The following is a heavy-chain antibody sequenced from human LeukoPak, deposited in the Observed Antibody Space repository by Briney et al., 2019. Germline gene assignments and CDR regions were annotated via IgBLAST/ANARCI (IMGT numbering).Heavy chain of an antibody. D-gene: IGHD3-10*01. CDR2: ISGSGGDT. CDR1: GFTFSSHG. J-gene: IGHJ3*02. CDR3: AKRAMVRGVAPYDAFDI. V-gene: IGHV3-23*01. Sequence: PGGSLRLSCAASGFTFSSHGMSWVRQGPGKGLEWVSGISGSGGDTYYADSVKGRFTISRDNSKSTLYLQMNSLRAEDTAVYYCAKRAMVRGVAPYDAFDIWGQGTMVTVSS.